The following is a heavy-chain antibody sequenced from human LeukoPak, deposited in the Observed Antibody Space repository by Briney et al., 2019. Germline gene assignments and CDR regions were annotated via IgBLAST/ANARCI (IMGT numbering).Heavy chain of an antibody. D-gene: IGHD5-24*01. V-gene: IGHV3-48*03. CDR1: GFTFSSYE. CDR2: ISSSGSTI. Sequence: GGSLRLSCAASGFTFSSYEMNWVRQAPGKGLEWVSYISSSGSTIYYTDSVRGRFTISRDSSENTVSLQMNSLRPEDTAVYFCAREGTDGDNAERPDYWGQGTLVTVSS. J-gene: IGHJ4*02. CDR3: AREGTDGDNAERPDY.